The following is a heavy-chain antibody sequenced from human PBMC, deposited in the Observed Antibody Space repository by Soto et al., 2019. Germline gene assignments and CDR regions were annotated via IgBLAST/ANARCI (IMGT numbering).Heavy chain of an antibody. J-gene: IGHJ3*02. D-gene: IGHD5-12*01. Sequence: GASVKVSCKASGGTFSSYAISWVRQAPGQGLEWMGGIIPIFGTANYAQKFQGRVTITADESTSTAYMELSSLRSEDTAVYYCARDRDGYNDAFDIWGQGTMVTVSS. V-gene: IGHV1-69*13. CDR2: IIPIFGTA. CDR3: ARDRDGYNDAFDI. CDR1: GGTFSSYA.